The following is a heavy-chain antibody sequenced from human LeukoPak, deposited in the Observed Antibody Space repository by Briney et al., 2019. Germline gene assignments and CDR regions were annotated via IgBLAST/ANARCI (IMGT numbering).Heavy chain of an antibody. D-gene: IGHD4-17*01. Sequence: PSETLSLTCTVSGGSISSESYYWSWIRQPAGKGLEWIGRINTSGNINYNPSLKSRVTLSVDTSKNQFSLKLSSVTAADTAVYYCARVIQFFYGDYVPVPYYWYFDLWGRGTLVTVSS. CDR1: GGSISSESYY. CDR3: ARVIQFFYGDYVPVPYYWYFDL. J-gene: IGHJ2*01. V-gene: IGHV4-61*02. CDR2: INTSGNI.